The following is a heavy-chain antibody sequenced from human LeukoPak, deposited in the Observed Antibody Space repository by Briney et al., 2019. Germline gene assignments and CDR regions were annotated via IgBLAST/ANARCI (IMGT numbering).Heavy chain of an antibody. CDR1: GFTFSSYS. Sequence: GGSLRLSCAASGFTFSSYSMNWVRQAPGKGLEWVSSISSSSSYIYYADSVKGRFTISRDNAKNSLYLQMNSLRAEDTAVHYCARELGYCSGGSCYSAFDYWGQGTLVTVSS. CDR3: ARELGYCSGGSCYSAFDY. J-gene: IGHJ4*02. CDR2: ISSSSSYI. D-gene: IGHD2-15*01. V-gene: IGHV3-21*01.